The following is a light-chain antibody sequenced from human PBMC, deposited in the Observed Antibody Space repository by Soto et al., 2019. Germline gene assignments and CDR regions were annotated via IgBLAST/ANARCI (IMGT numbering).Light chain of an antibody. J-gene: IGLJ3*02. CDR3: QSYDSSLRSWV. V-gene: IGLV1-40*01. CDR2: GNS. Sequence: QSVLTQPPSVSGAPGQRVTISCTGSSSNIGAGYDVHWYQQLPGTAPKPLIYGNSNRPSGVPDRFSGSKSGTSASLAITGLQAEDEADYYCQSYDSSLRSWVFGGGTKLTVL. CDR1: SSNIGAGYD.